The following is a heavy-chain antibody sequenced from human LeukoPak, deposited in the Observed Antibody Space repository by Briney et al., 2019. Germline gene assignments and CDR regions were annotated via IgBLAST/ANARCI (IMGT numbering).Heavy chain of an antibody. CDR1: GFTFSSYD. D-gene: IGHD3-10*02. CDR2: ISSGATA. CDR3: AKDRHNYVSVFDS. J-gene: IGHJ4*02. V-gene: IGHV3-23*01. Sequence: TGGSLRVSCAASGFTFSSYDMTWVRQAPGKGLEWVSGISSGATAYYADSVKGRFTISRDNSKNSLYLQMNSLRAEDTAVYYCAKDRHNYVSVFDSWGQGTLVTVSS.